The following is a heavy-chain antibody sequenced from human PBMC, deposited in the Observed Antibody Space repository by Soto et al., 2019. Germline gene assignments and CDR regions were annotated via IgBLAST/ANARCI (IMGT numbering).Heavy chain of an antibody. CDR3: AKVGRMTTGVSHFDF. J-gene: IGHJ4*02. D-gene: IGHD4-17*01. CDR1: GFPFSDYA. CDR2: ISASAGIT. V-gene: IGHV3-23*01. Sequence: PGGSLRLSCAAFGFPFSDYAMTLVRQSPGKGLEWVSLISASAGITDYADSVKGRVTISRDNFNNTLYLQMNSLRVEDTAIYYCAKVGRMTTGVSHFDFWGRGSXFTVSS.